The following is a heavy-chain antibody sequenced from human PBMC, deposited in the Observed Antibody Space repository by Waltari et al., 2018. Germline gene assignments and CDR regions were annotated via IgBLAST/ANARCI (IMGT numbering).Heavy chain of an antibody. Sequence: QVQLVESGGGVVQPGGSLRLSCAASGFTFSSYGMHWVRQAPGKGLEWVAFIRYEGSNKYYADSVKGRFTISRDNSKNTLYLQMNSLRAEDTAVYYCAKDDMTHFEPWGQGTLVTVSS. D-gene: IGHD2-15*01. V-gene: IGHV3-30*02. CDR2: IRYEGSNK. CDR3: AKDDMTHFEP. J-gene: IGHJ5*02. CDR1: GFTFSSYG.